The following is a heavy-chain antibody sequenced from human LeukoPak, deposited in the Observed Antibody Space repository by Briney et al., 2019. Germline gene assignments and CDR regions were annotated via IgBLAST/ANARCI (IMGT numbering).Heavy chain of an antibody. J-gene: IGHJ5*02. CDR2: IYYSGST. Sequence: SETLSLTCTVSGGSISSGDYYWSWIRQPPGKGLEWIGYIYYSGSTYYNPSLKSRVTISVDTSKNQFFLKRSFVTAADTAVYYCARGGTGWFDPWGKGTLVTVSS. CDR1: GGSISSGDYY. V-gene: IGHV4-30-4*08. CDR3: ARGGTGWFDP. D-gene: IGHD1-26*01.